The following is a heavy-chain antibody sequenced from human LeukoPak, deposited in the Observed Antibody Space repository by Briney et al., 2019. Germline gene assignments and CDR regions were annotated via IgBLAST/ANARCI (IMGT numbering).Heavy chain of an antibody. CDR3: AREGRDGYNYLNY. D-gene: IGHD5-24*01. V-gene: IGHV4-59*11. Sequence: KPSETLSLTCTVSGGSISSHYWSWIRQPPGKGLEWIGYIYYSGSTNYNPSLKSRVTISVDTSKNQFSLKLSSVTAADTAVYYCAREGRDGYNYLNYWGQGTLVTVSS. CDR1: GGSISSHY. CDR2: IYYSGST. J-gene: IGHJ4*02.